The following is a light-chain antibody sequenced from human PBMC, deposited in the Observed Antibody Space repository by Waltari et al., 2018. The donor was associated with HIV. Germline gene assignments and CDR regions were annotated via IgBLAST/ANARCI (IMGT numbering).Light chain of an antibody. J-gene: IGLJ1*01. CDR1: RTTIESTP. CDR2: SNN. V-gene: IGLV1-44*01. CDR3: AAWDDSLNAYV. Sequence: QSVLTQPPPASGTPGQRATDSPSGRRTTIESTPVNWYQHLPNTAPKLLIYSNNQRPSGVPDRFSGSKSGTSASLAISGLQSEDEADYYCAAWDDSLNAYVFGTGTKVTVL.